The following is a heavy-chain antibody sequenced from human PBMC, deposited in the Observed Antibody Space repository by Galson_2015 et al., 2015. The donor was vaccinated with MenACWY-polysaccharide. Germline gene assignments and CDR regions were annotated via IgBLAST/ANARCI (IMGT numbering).Heavy chain of an antibody. CDR3: AREGSRIAFHAFDV. CDR2: IQYDGSNK. D-gene: IGHD2-15*01. V-gene: IGHV3-33*08. J-gene: IGHJ3*01. CDR1: GFSFESFW. Sequence: SLRLSCAASGFSFESFWMSWVRQVPGKGLEWVAVIQYDGSNKVYADSVKGRFTISRDNSKNTVFLEMNTLGVEDTAVYYCAREGSRIAFHAFDVWGRGTMVTVSS.